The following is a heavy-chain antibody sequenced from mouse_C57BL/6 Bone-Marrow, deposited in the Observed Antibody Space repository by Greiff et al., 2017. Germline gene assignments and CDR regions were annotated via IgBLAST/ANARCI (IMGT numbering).Heavy chain of an antibody. D-gene: IGHD2-5*01. CDR1: GFSLTSYG. Sequence: VHLVESGPGLVQPSQSLSITCTVSGFSLTSYGVHWVRQSPGQGLEWLGVIWSGGSTDYNAAFISRLSISKDNSKSHVFFKMNSLQADATAIYYCSIAYYSILGFAYWGQGTLVTVSA. CDR3: SIAYYSILGFAY. CDR2: IWSGGST. V-gene: IGHV2-2*01. J-gene: IGHJ3*01.